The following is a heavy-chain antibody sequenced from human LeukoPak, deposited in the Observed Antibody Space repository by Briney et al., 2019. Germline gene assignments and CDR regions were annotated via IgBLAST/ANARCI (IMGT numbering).Heavy chain of an antibody. Sequence: PGGSLRLSCTASGFTFSSYAMNWVRQAPGKGLEWISYISSGSVTIYYTDSVRGRFTISRDNAKNSLYLQMNSLRAEDTAVYYCAKGAYSSSVCFDHWAREPWSPSPQ. V-gene: IGHV3-48*01. D-gene: IGHD6-13*01. CDR2: ISSGSVTI. CDR3: AKGAYSSSVCFDH. CDR1: GFTFSSYA. J-gene: IGHJ4*02.